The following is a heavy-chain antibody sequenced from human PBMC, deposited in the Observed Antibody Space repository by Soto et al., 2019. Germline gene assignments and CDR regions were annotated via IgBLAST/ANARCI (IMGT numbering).Heavy chain of an antibody. J-gene: IGHJ6*02. Sequence: ASVKVSCKASGYTFTGYYMHWVRQAPGQGLEWMGWINPNSGGTNYAQKFQGRVTMTRDTSISTAYMELSRLRSDDTAVYYRARVPLTGYSYLGYYGMDVWGQGTTVTVSS. CDR3: ARVPLTGYSYLGYYGMDV. D-gene: IGHD5-18*01. CDR2: INPNSGGT. CDR1: GYTFTGYY. V-gene: IGHV1-2*02.